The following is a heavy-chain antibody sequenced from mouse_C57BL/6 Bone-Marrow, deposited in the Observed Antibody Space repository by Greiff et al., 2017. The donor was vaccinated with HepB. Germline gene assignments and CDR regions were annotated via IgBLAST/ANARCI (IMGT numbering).Heavy chain of an antibody. V-gene: IGHV1-52*01. CDR2: IDPSDSET. Sequence: QVQLQQPGAELVRPGSSVKLSCKASGYTFPSYWMHWVKQRPIQGLEWIGNIDPSDSETHYNQKFKDKATLTVDKSSSTAYMQLSSLTSEDSAVYYCARGGPYAMDYWGQGTSVTVSS. J-gene: IGHJ4*01. CDR1: GYTFPSYW. CDR3: ARGGPYAMDY.